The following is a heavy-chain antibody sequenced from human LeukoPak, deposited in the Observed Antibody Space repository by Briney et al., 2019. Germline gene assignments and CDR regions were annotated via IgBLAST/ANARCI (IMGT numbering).Heavy chain of an antibody. D-gene: IGHD3-10*01. CDR2: IHPNSGAT. CDR3: ARQAGSGTYYYFDN. J-gene: IGHJ4*02. Sequence: ASVKVSCKASGYTFTDYYMHWVRQAPGQGLEWMGWIHPNSGATNFAQKFQGSVTMTRDTSINTAYMELSGLRSDDTAVYYCARQAGSGTYYYFDNWGQGTLVTVSS. V-gene: IGHV1-2*02. CDR1: GYTFTDYY.